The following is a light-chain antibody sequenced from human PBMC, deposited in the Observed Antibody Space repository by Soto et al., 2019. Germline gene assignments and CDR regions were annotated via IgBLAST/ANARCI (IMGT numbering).Light chain of an antibody. Sequence: DIVLTQSPDSLAVSLGGRAAINCKSSQSVLSSSNNLNYLAWYQQKPGQPPKLLIYWASTRESGVPERFSGSGSGTDFTLTISSLEAEDVAFYWCQQYFDVPFTFGQGTKVDI. CDR2: WAS. CDR3: QQYFDVPFT. V-gene: IGKV4-1*01. CDR1: QSVLSSSNNLNY. J-gene: IGKJ1*01.